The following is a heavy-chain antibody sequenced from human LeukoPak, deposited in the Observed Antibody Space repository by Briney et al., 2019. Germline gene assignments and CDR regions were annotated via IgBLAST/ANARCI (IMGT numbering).Heavy chain of an antibody. V-gene: IGHV3-66*01. CDR1: GFTVRSYY. D-gene: IGHD6-19*01. CDR3: AKERNLEIAVAGTIFDY. CDR2: IYSGGDT. Sequence: GGSLRLSCAASGFTVRSYYMAWVRQAPGKGLEWVSVIYSGGDTYYADSVKGRFTISRDNSKNIIYLEMSSLKAEDTAVYYCAKERNLEIAVAGTIFDYWGQGTLVTVSS. J-gene: IGHJ4*02.